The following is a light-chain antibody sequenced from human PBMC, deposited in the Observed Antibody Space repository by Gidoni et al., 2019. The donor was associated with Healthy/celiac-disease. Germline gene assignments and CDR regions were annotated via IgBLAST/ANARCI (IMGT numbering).Light chain of an antibody. J-gene: IGKJ2*01. CDR3: QQYNNWPPYT. Sequence: EIVMTQSPATLSVSPGERATLSCRASHGVSSNLAWYQQKPGQAPRLLIYGASTRATGIPARFSGSGSGTEFTLTISSLQSEDFAVYYCQQYNNWPPYTFGQGTKLEIK. V-gene: IGKV3-15*01. CDR1: HGVSSN. CDR2: GAS.